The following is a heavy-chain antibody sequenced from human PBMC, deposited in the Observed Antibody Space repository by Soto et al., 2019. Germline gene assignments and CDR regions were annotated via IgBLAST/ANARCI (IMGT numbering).Heavy chain of an antibody. D-gene: IGHD1-26*01. CDR2: IYYSGST. CDR3: ARRYGGNFDY. V-gene: IGHV4-59*01. Sequence: PSETLSLTWTVSGASIRDYYWSWIRQPPGKGLEWIGYIYYSGSTNYNPSLKSRVTISVDTSKNQFSLKLSSVTAADTAVYYCARRYGGNFDYWGQGTLVTVSS. CDR1: GASIRDYY. J-gene: IGHJ4*02.